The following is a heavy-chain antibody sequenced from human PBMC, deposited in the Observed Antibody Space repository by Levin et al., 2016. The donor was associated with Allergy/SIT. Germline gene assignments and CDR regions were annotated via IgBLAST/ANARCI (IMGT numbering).Heavy chain of an antibody. V-gene: IGHV4-4*02. J-gene: IGHJ6*02. CDR3: AREQQGYSLWAGMDV. CDR2: IYHSGST. Sequence: WIRQPPGKGLEWIGEIYHSGSTNYNPSLKSRVTISVDKSKNQFSLKLSSVTAADTAVYYCAREQQGYSLWAGMDVWGQGTTVTVSS. D-gene: IGHD3-10*01.